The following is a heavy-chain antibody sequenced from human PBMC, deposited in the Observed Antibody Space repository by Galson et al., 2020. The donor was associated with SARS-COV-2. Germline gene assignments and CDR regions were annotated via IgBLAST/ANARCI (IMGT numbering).Heavy chain of an antibody. Sequence: SETLSLTCTVSGGSISSYYWSWIRQPAGKGLEWIGRIYTSGSTNYNPSLKSRVTMSVDTSKNQFSLKLSSVTAADTAVYYCARDWSGSYGGYYYYYYMDVWGKGTTVTVSS. CDR2: IYTSGST. D-gene: IGHD1-26*01. CDR3: ARDWSGSYGGYYYYYYMDV. J-gene: IGHJ6*03. CDR1: GGSISSYY. V-gene: IGHV4-4*07.